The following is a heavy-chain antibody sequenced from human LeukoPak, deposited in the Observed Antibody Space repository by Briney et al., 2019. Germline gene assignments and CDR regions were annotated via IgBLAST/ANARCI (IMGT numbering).Heavy chain of an antibody. V-gene: IGHV3-30*18. CDR3: AKDLFLEWLLEAPDAFDI. CDR2: ISYDGSNK. D-gene: IGHD3-3*01. CDR1: GFTFSSYG. J-gene: IGHJ3*02. Sequence: GGSLRLSCAACGFTFSSYGMHWVRQAPGKGLEWVAVISYDGSNKYYADSVKGRFTISRDNSKNTLYLQMNSLRAEDTAVYYCAKDLFLEWLLEAPDAFDIWGQGTMVTVSS.